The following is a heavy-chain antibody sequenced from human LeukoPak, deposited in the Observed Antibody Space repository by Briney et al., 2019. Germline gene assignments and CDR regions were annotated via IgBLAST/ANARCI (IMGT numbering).Heavy chain of an antibody. CDR1: GFTFSSYG. CDR3: AKDPAARSYYYYYYMDV. CDR2: IWYDGSNK. V-gene: IGHV3-33*06. Sequence: PGRSLRLSCAASGFTFSSYGMHWVRQAPGKGLEWVAVIWYDGSNKYYADSVKGRFTISRDNSKNTLYLQMNSLRAEDTAVYYCAKDPAARSYYYYYYMDVWGKGTTVTVSS. J-gene: IGHJ6*03. D-gene: IGHD6-6*01.